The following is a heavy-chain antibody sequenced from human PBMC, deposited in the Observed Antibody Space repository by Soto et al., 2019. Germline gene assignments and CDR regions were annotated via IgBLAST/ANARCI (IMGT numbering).Heavy chain of an antibody. D-gene: IGHD1-20*01. CDR2: ISSSGSTI. V-gene: IGHV3-11*01. Sequence: QVQLVESGGGLVKPGGSLRLSCAASGFTFSDYYMSWIRQAPGKGLEWVSYISSSGSTIYYADSVKGRFTISRDNAKNSLYLKMNSLRAEDTAVYYCARDINLKWNAEPPYYYYYYMDVWGKATTVTVSS. J-gene: IGHJ6*03. CDR3: ARDINLKWNAEPPYYYYYYMDV. CDR1: GFTFSDYY.